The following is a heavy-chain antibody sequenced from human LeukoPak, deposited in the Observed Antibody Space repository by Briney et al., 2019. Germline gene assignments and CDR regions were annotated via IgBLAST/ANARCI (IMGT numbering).Heavy chain of an antibody. V-gene: IGHV4-39*01. J-gene: IGHJ4*02. CDR1: GGSISSGDYY. Sequence: SQTLSLTCTVSGGSISSGDYYWNWIRQPPGKGLEWIGSIYYSGSTYYNPSLKSRVTISVDTSKNQFSLKLSSVTAADTAVYYCARRFGAYYYGSGSSPFDYWGQGTLVTVSS. D-gene: IGHD3-10*01. CDR2: IYYSGST. CDR3: ARRFGAYYYGSGSSPFDY.